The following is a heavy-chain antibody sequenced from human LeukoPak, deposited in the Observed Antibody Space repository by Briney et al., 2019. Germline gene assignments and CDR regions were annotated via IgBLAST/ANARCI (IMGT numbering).Heavy chain of an antibody. CDR3: ASLTTVTTNFQH. CDR2: ISSSSSYI. Sequence: GESLRLSCAASGFTFSSYSMNWVRQAPGKGLEWVSSISSSSSYIYYADSVKGRFTISRDNAKNSLYLQMNGLRAEDTAVYYCASLTTVTTNFQHWGQGTLVTVSS. J-gene: IGHJ1*01. CDR1: GFTFSSYS. V-gene: IGHV3-21*01. D-gene: IGHD4-17*01.